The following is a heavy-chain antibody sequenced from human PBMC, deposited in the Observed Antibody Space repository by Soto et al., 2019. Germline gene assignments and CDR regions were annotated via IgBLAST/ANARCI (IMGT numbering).Heavy chain of an antibody. CDR3: ARDPGVGRWLQSESVE. CDR1: GGTFSSYA. CDR2: IIPIFGTA. V-gene: IGHV1-69*01. Sequence: QVQLVQSGAEVKKPGSSVKVSCKASGGTFSSYAISWVRQAPGQGLEWMGGIIPIFGTANYAQKFQGRVTISADESTITAYMDLSSLRSEDTAVYYCARDPGVGRWLQSESVEWGQGTLVTVSS. D-gene: IGHD5-12*01. J-gene: IGHJ4*02.